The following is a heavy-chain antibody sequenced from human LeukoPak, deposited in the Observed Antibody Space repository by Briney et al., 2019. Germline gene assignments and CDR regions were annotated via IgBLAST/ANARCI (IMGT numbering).Heavy chain of an antibody. CDR2: MSPNSGDT. Sequence: VASVKVPCKTSGYTFTNLDINWLRQAPGQGLEWMGWMSPNSGDTGYAQKFQGRVSMTRDTSISTAYMELSSLRSEDTAVYYCASNPPNTEDFYYWGLGSLVTVSS. D-gene: IGHD1/OR15-1a*01. J-gene: IGHJ4*02. V-gene: IGHV1-8*01. CDR3: ASNPPNTEDFYY. CDR1: GYTFTNLD.